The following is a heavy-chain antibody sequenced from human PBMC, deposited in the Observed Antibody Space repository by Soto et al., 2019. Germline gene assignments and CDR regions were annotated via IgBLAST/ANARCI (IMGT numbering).Heavy chain of an antibody. CDR1: GGTFSSYA. CDR2: IIPIFGTA. Sequence: QVQLVQSGAEVKKPGSSVKVSCKASGGTFSSYAISWVRQAPGQGLEWMGGIIPIFGTANYAQKFQGRVTITADESTSTAYMKLSSLRSEDTAVYYCARVSSMVRGVDYWYFDLWGRGTLVTVSS. J-gene: IGHJ2*01. V-gene: IGHV1-69*01. D-gene: IGHD3-10*01. CDR3: ARVSSMVRGVDYWYFDL.